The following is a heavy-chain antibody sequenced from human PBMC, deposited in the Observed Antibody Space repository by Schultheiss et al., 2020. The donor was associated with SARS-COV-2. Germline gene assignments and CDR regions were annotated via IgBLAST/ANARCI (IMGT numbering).Heavy chain of an antibody. CDR1: GGSISSYY. J-gene: IGHJ4*02. Sequence: SETLSLTCTVSGGSISSYYWSWIRQPPGKGLEWIGYIYYSGSTNYNPSLKSRVTISVDTSKNQFSLKLSSVTAADTAVYYCARNGIVGATDGYWGQGTLVTVSS. CDR2: IYYSGST. V-gene: IGHV4-59*08. CDR3: ARNGIVGATDGY. D-gene: IGHD1-26*01.